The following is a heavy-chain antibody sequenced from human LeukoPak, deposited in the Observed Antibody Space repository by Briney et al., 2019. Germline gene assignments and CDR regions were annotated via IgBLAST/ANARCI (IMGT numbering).Heavy chain of an antibody. J-gene: IGHJ6*02. Sequence: GGSLRLSCAASGFTVSSNYMSWVRQAPGKGLEWVSVIYSGGSTYYADSVKGRFTISRDNSKNTLYLQMNSLRAEDTAVYYCASADYYGSGSYYYYYGMDVWGQGTTVIVSS. CDR2: IYSGGST. CDR3: ASADYYGSGSYYYYYGMDV. CDR1: GFTVSSNY. V-gene: IGHV3-66*01. D-gene: IGHD3-10*01.